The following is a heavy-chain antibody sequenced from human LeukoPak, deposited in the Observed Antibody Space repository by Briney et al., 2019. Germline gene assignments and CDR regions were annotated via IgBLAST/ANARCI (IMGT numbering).Heavy chain of an antibody. CDR3: ARGIGYCSSTSCYTDY. Sequence: GASVTVSCKASGYTFTSYDINWVRQATGQGLEWMGWMNPNSGNTGYAQKFQGRVTMTWNTSISTAYMELSSLRSEDTAVYYCARGIGYCSSTSCYTDYWGQGTLVTVSS. CDR2: MNPNSGNT. D-gene: IGHD2-2*02. J-gene: IGHJ4*02. CDR1: GYTFTSYD. V-gene: IGHV1-8*01.